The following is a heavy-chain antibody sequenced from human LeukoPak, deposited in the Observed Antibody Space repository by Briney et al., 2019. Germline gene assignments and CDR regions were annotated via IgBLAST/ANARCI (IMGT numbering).Heavy chain of an antibody. J-gene: IGHJ4*02. CDR2: ISGSGGST. V-gene: IGHV3-23*01. CDR1: GFTFSSYA. D-gene: IGHD3-9*01. Sequence: GALRLSCAASGFTFSSYAMSWVRQAPGKGLEWVSAISGSGGSTYYADSVKGRFTISRDNSKNTLYLQMNSLRAEDTAVYYCAKREYYDILTGHKAQYYFDYWGQGTLVTVSS. CDR3: AKREYYDILTGHKAQYYFDY.